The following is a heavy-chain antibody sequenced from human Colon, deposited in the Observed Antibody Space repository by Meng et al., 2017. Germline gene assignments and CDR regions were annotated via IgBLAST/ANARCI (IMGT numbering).Heavy chain of an antibody. Sequence: ASVKVSCKASGYTFISNAIHWVRQAPRQRLVWMGWITGNGNTKYSQKFQGRVTITRDTSANTAFMELGILRSEDTADYYCARDYKPGIAAPYEDGMDVWGQGTTVTVSS. CDR2: ITGNGNT. CDR3: ARDYKPGIAAPYEDGMDV. D-gene: IGHD6-13*01. CDR1: GYTFISNA. V-gene: IGHV1-3*01. J-gene: IGHJ6*02.